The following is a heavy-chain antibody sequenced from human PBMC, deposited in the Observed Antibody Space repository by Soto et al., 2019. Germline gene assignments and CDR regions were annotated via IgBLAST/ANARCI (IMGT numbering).Heavy chain of an antibody. CDR2: MYYSGST. CDR1: GASIRNYY. CDR3: ARTKVAAGDYYYYMDV. Sequence: QVQLQESGPGLVKPSETLSLTCTVSGASIRNYYWSWIRQPPGKGLEWIGYMYYSGSTNYNPSLKSRVTISVDPSKSQFSLKLSSVTATDTAVYYCARTKVAAGDYYYYMDVWGKGTTVTVSS. V-gene: IGHV4-59*08. J-gene: IGHJ6*03. D-gene: IGHD6-13*01.